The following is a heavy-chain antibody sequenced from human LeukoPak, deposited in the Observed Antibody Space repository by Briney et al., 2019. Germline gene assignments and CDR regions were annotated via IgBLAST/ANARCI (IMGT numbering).Heavy chain of an antibody. V-gene: IGHV3-74*01. CDR2: IKSDGSYT. D-gene: IGHD5-18*01. CDR1: GFTFSGYW. CDR3: ARDVRGGYHDH. Sequence: PGGSLRLSCAASGFTFSGYWMHWVRQAQGKGLVWVSRIKSDGSYTAYADSVKGRFTISRDNAKNTLYLLMNSLRAEDTAVYYCARDVRGGYHDHWGQGTLVTVSS. J-gene: IGHJ5*02.